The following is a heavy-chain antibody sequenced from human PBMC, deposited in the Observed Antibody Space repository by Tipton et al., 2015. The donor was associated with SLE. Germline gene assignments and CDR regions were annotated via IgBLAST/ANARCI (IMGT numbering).Heavy chain of an antibody. J-gene: IGHJ6*02. D-gene: IGHD3-3*01. CDR1: GYSFTSYW. CDR2: IYPGDSDT. V-gene: IGHV5-51*01. CDR3: ARHRYYDFWSGYSIGDYYGMDV. Sequence: QSGPEVKKPGESLKISCKGSGYSFTSYWIGWVRQMPGKGLEWMGIIYPGDSDTRYSPSFQGQVTISADKSISTAYLQWSSLKASDTAMYYCARHRYYDFWSGYSIGDYYGMDVWGQGTTVTVSS.